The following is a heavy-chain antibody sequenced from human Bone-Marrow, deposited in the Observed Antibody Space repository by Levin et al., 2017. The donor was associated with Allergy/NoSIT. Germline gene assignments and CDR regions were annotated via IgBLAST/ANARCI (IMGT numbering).Heavy chain of an antibody. D-gene: IGHD4-23*01. J-gene: IGHJ6*02. V-gene: IGHV4-39*01. CDR2: IYYSEST. CDR1: GASISTTNYY. CDR3: GRHAALHGYGGEKYRGAMDV. Sequence: SQTLSLTCTVSGASISTTNYYWGWFRQPPGKGLEWIGSIYYSESTYYTPSLKSRVTISVDTSKNQFSLKVRSVTAADPAVYYCGRHAALHGYGGEKYRGAMDVWGQGTTVTVSS.